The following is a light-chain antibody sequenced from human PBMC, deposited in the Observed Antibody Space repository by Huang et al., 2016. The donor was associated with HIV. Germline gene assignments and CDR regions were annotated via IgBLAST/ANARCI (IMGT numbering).Light chain of an antibody. V-gene: IGKV3D-15*01. CDR2: DAS. CDR1: QSVGSF. CDR3: QQYSDWPT. Sequence: EVVMTQSPATLSVSPGEGAALSCRASQSVGSFLAWYQHKPGQAPRLLLYDASARATGIPARCSGGGSGTEFTLSISSLQSEDFAVYYCQQYSDWPTFGGGTKVEIK. J-gene: IGKJ4*01.